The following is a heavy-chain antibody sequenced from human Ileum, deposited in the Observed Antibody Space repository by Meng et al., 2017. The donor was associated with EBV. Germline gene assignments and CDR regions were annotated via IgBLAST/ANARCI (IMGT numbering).Heavy chain of an antibody. J-gene: IGHJ4*02. D-gene: IGHD1-26*01. CDR3: AKGGQWDPLDS. CDR1: GVSISGNY. CDR2: FYEGTT. Sequence: QVQLQGSVPGLVKPSGTLSLTCDVSGVSISGNYWSWIRQSPVKGLEWIGFFYEGTTNYNPSLKSRVTIAAGPANNQISLRLSSVTSADTAVYYCAKGGQWDPLDSWGRGILVTVSS. V-gene: IGHV4-59*01.